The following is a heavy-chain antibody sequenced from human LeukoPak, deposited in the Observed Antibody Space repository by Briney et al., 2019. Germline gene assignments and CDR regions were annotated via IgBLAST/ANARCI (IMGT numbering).Heavy chain of an antibody. CDR3: ARSGVVPAAMADAFDI. J-gene: IGHJ3*02. V-gene: IGHV1-69*13. D-gene: IGHD2-2*01. Sequence: SVKVSCKASGGTFSSYAISWVRQAPGQGLEWMGGIIPIFGTANYAQKFQGRVTITADESTSTVYMELSSLRSEGTAVYYCARSGVVPAAMADAFDIWGQGTMVTVSS. CDR2: IIPIFGTA. CDR1: GGTFSSYA.